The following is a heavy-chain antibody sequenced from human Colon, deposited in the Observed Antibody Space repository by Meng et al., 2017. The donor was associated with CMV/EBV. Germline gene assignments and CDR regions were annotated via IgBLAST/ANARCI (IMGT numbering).Heavy chain of an antibody. Sequence: GESLKISCVGSGFTFSSYGMHWVRQAPGKGLEWVSSISSSSSYIYYADSVKGRFTISRDNAKNSLYLQMNSLRAEDTAVYYCAGKGWFNYYYYGMDVWGQGTTVTVSS. J-gene: IGHJ6*02. V-gene: IGHV3-21*01. D-gene: IGHD3-10*01. CDR2: ISSSSSYI. CDR1: GFTFSSYG. CDR3: AGKGWFNYYYYGMDV.